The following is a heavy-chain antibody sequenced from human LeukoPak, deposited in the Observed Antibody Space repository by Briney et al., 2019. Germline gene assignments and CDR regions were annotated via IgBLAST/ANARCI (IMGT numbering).Heavy chain of an antibody. D-gene: IGHD2-8*01. V-gene: IGHV1-8*01. CDR3: ARGRTDCNNGVCYSNYYYMDV. CDR1: GYAFSSYD. J-gene: IGHJ6*03. Sequence: SVNVTCTPSGYAFSSYDINWVRQAPGQGLEWMGWMNPNTGHTESAEQFQGRVTMTRTTSISTAYIELSSLKSEDTATYYCARGRTDCNNGVCYSNYYYMDVWGKGTTVTVSS. CDR2: MNPNTGHT.